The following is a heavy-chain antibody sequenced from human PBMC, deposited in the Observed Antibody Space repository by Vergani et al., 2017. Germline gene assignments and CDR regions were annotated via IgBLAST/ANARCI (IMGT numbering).Heavy chain of an antibody. D-gene: IGHD6-13*01. CDR2: MNPNSGNT. CDR3: VTGRGIY. CDR1: GYTFTSYD. J-gene: IGHJ4*02. V-gene: IGHV1-8*01. Sequence: QVQLAQSGAEVKKPGASVKVSCKAAGYTFTSYDINWVRQATGQGLEWMGWMNPNSGNTGYAQKFQGRVTMTRKTSISTAYMELSSLRSDNTAVYYCVTGRGIYWGQGTLVTVSS.